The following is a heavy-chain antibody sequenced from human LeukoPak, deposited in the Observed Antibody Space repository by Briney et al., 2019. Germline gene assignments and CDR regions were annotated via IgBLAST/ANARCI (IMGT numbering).Heavy chain of an antibody. CDR2: ISYDGSNK. CDR1: GFTFSSYA. V-gene: IGHV3-30-3*01. Sequence: PGGSLRLSCAASGFTFSSYAMHWVRQAPGKGLEWVAVISYDGSNKYYADSVKGRFTISRDNSKNTLYLQMNSLRAEDTAVYYCARAEVNAFDIWGQGTMVTVSS. D-gene: IGHD2-21*01. CDR3: ARAEVNAFDI. J-gene: IGHJ3*02.